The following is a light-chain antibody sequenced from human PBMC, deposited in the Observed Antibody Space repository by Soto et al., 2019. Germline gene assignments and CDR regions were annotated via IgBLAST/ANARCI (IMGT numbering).Light chain of an antibody. Sequence: QSALTQPASVSGSPGQSITISCTGTSSDVGGYNYVSWYQQHPGKAPKLMIYDVSNRPSGVSERFSGSKSGNTASLTISGLQAEDEADYYCSSYTSSSTSGFGGGTKLTVL. CDR1: SSDVGGYNY. CDR3: SSYTSSSTSG. CDR2: DVS. V-gene: IGLV2-14*01. J-gene: IGLJ2*01.